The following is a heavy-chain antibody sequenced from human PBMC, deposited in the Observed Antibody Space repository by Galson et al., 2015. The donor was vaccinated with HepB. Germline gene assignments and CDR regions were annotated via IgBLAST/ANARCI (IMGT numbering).Heavy chain of an antibody. CDR1: GGSISTTSYY. D-gene: IGHD6-25*01. Sequence: CTVSGGSISTTSYYWGWIRQPPGNGLEWIGNIYYSGSTYYNPSLKSRVTISVDTFKNQFSLKVSSVTAADTAVYYCERRGHGFDPWGQGSLVTVSS. V-gene: IGHV4-39*01. CDR2: IYYSGST. J-gene: IGHJ5*02. CDR3: ERRGHGFDP.